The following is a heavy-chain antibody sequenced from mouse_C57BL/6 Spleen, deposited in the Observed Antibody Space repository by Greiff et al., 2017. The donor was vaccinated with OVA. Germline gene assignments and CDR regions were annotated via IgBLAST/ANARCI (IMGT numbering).Heavy chain of an antibody. J-gene: IGHJ4*01. CDR3: ARAGLITTVVATGDY. V-gene: IGHV1-82*01. Sequence: LVKPGASVKISCKASGYAFSSSWMNWVKQRPGKGLEWIGRIYPGDGDTNYNGKFKGKATLTADKSSSTAYMQLSSLTSEDSAVYFCARAGLITTVVATGDYWGQGTSVTVSS. CDR2: IYPGDGDT. CDR1: GYAFSSSW. D-gene: IGHD1-1*01.